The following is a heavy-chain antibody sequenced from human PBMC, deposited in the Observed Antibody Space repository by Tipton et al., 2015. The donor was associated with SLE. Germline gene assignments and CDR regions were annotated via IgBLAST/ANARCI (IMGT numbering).Heavy chain of an antibody. V-gene: IGHV4-31*03. CDR1: GASITSAGYY. CDR3: ARRGDWQYYCPS. Sequence: TLSLTCSVSGASITSAGYYWSWMRQYPGKGLEWIGNIYFSGTTYYNPSLKSRVFISEDTSKDQFSLKLASVTAADTGVYYCARRGDWQYYCPSWGPGTLVTVS. CDR2: IYFSGTT. J-gene: IGHJ4*02. D-gene: IGHD3-10*01.